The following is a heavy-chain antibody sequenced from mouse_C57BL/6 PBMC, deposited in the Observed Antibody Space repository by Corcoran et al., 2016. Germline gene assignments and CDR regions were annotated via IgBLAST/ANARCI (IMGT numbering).Heavy chain of an antibody. CDR1: GYTFTDYY. CDR3: ARRIYYDYFDY. Sequence: QVQLKQSGAELVRPGASVKLSCKASGYTFTDYYINWVKQRPGQGLEWIARIYPGSGNTYYNEKFKGKATLTAEKSSSTAYMQLSSLTSEDSAVYFCARRIYYDYFDYWGQGTTLTVSS. CDR2: IYPGSGNT. D-gene: IGHD2-1*01. V-gene: IGHV1-76*01. J-gene: IGHJ2*01.